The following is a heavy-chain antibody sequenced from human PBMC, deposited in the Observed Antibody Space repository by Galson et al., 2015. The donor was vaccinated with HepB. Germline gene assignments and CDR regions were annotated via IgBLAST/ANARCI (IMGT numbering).Heavy chain of an antibody. CDR3: ARGHFRSSWFFDY. CDR1: GGSISSYY. J-gene: IGHJ4*02. V-gene: IGHV4-59*01. CDR2: IYYSGST. Sequence: ETLSLTCTVSGGSISSYYWSWIRQPPGKGLEWIGYIYYSGSTNYNPSLKSRVTISVDTSKNQFSLKLSSVTAADTAVYYCARGHFRSSWFFDYWGQGTLVTVSS. D-gene: IGHD6-13*01.